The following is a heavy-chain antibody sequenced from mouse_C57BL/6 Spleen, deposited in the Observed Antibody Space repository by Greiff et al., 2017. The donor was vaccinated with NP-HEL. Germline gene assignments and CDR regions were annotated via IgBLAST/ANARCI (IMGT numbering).Heavy chain of an antibody. V-gene: IGHV1-69*01. Sequence: QVQLQQPGAELVMPGASVKLSCKASGYTFTSYWMHWVKQRPGQGLEWIGEIDPSDSYTNYNQKLKGKSTLTVDKSSSTAYMQLSSLTSEDSAVYYCARWETYDGYYGDYWGQGTTLTVSS. J-gene: IGHJ2*01. CDR1: GYTFTSYW. CDR2: IDPSDSYT. D-gene: IGHD2-3*01. CDR3: ARWETYDGYYGDY.